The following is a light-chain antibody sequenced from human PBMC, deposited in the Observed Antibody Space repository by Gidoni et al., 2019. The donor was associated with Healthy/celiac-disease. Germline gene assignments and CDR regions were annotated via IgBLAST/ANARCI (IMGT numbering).Light chain of an antibody. V-gene: IGKV1-39*01. J-gene: IGKJ1*01. CDR3: QQSYSTLTWT. CDR2: AAS. Sequence: DITMTQSPSSLSASVGDRVTITCRASQSISSYLNWYQQKQGKATKLLIYAASSLQSGVPSRFSGSGSGTDFTLTISSLQPEDFATYYCQQSYSTLTWTFGQGTKVEIK. CDR1: QSISSY.